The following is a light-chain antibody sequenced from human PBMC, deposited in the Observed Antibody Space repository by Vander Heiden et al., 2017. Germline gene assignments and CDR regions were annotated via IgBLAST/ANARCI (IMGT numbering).Light chain of an antibody. V-gene: IGKV3-15*01. CDR1: QSVSSN. J-gene: IGKJ1*01. Sequence: EVAMTQSPATLSVSPGERATLSCRASQSVSSNLAWYQQKPGQAPRLLIYGASTRATGIPARFSGSGSGTEFTLTISSLQSEDFAVYYCQQYNDWPRTFAQGTKVEIK. CDR3: QQYNDWPRT. CDR2: GAS.